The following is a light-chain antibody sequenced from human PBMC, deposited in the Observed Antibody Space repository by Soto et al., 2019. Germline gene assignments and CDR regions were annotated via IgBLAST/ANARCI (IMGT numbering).Light chain of an antibody. CDR1: SSNIGSNT. CDR3: AAWDDTLHGVV. CDR2: SNN. J-gene: IGLJ3*02. V-gene: IGLV1-44*01. Sequence: QPVLTQPPSASGTPGQRVTISCSGSSSNIGSNTVNWYQHLPGTAPKRLIYSNNQRPSGVPDRFSGSKSGTSASLAISGLQSEDEADYYCAAWDDTLHGVVFGGGTKLTVL.